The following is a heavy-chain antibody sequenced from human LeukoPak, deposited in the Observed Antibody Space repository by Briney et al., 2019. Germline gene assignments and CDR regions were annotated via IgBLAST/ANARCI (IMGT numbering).Heavy chain of an antibody. V-gene: IGHV3-48*04. CDR3: ARGGGTYGKYYFDY. Sequence: GGSLRLSCAASGFTFSSYSMNWVRQAPGKGLEWVSYISSSSSTIYYADSVKGRFTVSRDNAKNSLYLQMNSLRAEDTAVYYCARGGGTYGKYYFDYWGQGTLVTVSS. CDR2: ISSSSSTI. CDR1: GFTFSSYS. D-gene: IGHD1-26*01. J-gene: IGHJ4*02.